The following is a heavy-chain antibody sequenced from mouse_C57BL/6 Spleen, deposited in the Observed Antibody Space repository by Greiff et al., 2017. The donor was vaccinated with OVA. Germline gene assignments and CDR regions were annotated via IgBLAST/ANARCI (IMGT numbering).Heavy chain of an antibody. CDR1: GYTFTSYW. CDR2: LSPGNSDT. V-gene: IGHV1-5*01. J-gene: IGHJ3*01. D-gene: IGHD2-4*01. CDR3: TRRGYYDYDSWFAY. Sequence: VQLQQSGTVLARPGASVKMSCKTSGYTFTSYWMHWVKQRPGQGLEWIGALSPGNSDTSYNQKFKGKAKLTAVTSASTAYRELSGLTNEDSSVYYCTRRGYYDYDSWFAYWGQGTLVTVSA.